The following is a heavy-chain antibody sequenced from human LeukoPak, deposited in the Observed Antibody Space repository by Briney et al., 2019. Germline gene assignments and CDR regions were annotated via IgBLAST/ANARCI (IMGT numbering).Heavy chain of an antibody. J-gene: IGHJ4*02. Sequence: ASVKVSCKASGGTFSSYAISWVRQAPGQGLEWMGGIIPIFGTANYAQKFQGRVTITADESTSTAYMELSSLRSEDTDVYYCAMEASTKPVDYWGQGTLVTVSS. CDR2: IIPIFGTA. CDR3: AMEASTKPVDY. V-gene: IGHV1-69*13. CDR1: GGTFSSYA. D-gene: IGHD1-26*01.